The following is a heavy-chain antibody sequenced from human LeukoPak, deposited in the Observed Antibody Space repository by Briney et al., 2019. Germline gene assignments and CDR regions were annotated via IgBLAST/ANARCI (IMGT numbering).Heavy chain of an antibody. CDR2: IYYYSGST. J-gene: IGHJ4*02. CDR1: GGSISSSTYF. Sequence: PSETLSLTCTVSGGSISSSTYFWGWIRQPPGKGLEWIGSIYYYSGSTYYNPSLKSRVTISVDTSKNQFSLKLSSVTAADTAVYYCARYNWGAKTYYFDYWGQGTLVTVSS. D-gene: IGHD3-16*01. CDR3: ARYNWGAKTYYFDY. V-gene: IGHV4-39*07.